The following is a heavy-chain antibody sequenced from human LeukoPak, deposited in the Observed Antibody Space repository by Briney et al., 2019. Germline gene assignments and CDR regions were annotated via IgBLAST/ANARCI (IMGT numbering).Heavy chain of an antibody. D-gene: IGHD3-10*01. J-gene: IGHJ4*02. V-gene: IGHV3-23*01. CDR1: GFTFSSYA. CDR3: AKAVLLWFGELPSYYFDY. Sequence: GGSLRLSCAASGFTFSSYAMSWVPHAPGRGLEWVSAISGSGGSTYYADSVKGRFTISRDNSKNTLYLQMNSLRAEDTAVYYCAKAVLLWFGELPSYYFDYWGQGTLVTVSS. CDR2: ISGSGGST.